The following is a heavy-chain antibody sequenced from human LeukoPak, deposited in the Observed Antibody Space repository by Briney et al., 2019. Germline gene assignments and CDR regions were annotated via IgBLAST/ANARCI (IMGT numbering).Heavy chain of an antibody. Sequence: GGSLRLSCAASGFTFSSFVMSWVRQAPGKGLEWVSALSGSGGYTYYADSVKGRFTISRDNSKNTLYLQMNSLRAEDTAVYYCARDDYGGNGDLGFDYWGQGTLVTVSS. CDR2: LSGSGGYT. J-gene: IGHJ4*02. D-gene: IGHD4-23*01. CDR3: ARDDYGGNGDLGFDY. V-gene: IGHV3-23*01. CDR1: GFTFSSFV.